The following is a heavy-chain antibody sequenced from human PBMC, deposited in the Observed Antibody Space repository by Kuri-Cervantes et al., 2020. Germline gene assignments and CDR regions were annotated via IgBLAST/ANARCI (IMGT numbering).Heavy chain of an antibody. J-gene: IGHJ4*02. CDR2: IYSGGST. CDR3: AKDSSGSFYFDY. Sequence: GKSLKISCAASGFTVSSNYMSWVRRAPGKGLEWVSVIYSGGSTYYADSVKGRFTISRDNSKNTLYLQMNSLRAEDTAVYYCAKDSSGSFYFDYWGQGTLVTVSS. V-gene: IGHV3-53*05. CDR1: GFTVSSNY. D-gene: IGHD3-22*01.